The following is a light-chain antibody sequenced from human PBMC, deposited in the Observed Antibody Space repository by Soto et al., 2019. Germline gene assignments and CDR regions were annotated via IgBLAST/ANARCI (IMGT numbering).Light chain of an antibody. CDR3: QQYSSYPRT. CDR2: DAS. J-gene: IGKJ4*02. V-gene: IGKV1-5*01. CDR1: QTINSW. Sequence: EIQMTQSPSTLSSSAGERVTISCRASQTINSWLAWYQQSPGKAPKLLIYDASSLASGVPSMFSGSGSTTYFTLTISSLQHDDFAAYYCQQYSSYPRTFGEGTKVEVK.